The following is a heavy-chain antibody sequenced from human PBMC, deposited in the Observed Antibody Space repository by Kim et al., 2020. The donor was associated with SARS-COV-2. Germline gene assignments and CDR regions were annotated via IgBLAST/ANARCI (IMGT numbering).Heavy chain of an antibody. CDR1: GYTFTSYY. J-gene: IGHJ6*02. D-gene: IGHD2-21*02. CDR2: INPSGGST. V-gene: IGHV1-46*01. CDR3: ARDPVVVTAIHSDYYYYGMDV. Sequence: ASVKVSCKASGYTFTSYYMHWVRQAPGQGLEWMGIINPSGGSTSYAQKFQGRVTMTRDTSTSTVYMELSSLRSEDTAVYYCARDPVVVTAIHSDYYYYGMDVWGRGTTVTVS.